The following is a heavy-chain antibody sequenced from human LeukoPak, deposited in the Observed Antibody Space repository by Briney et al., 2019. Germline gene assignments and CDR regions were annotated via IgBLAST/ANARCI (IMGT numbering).Heavy chain of an antibody. D-gene: IGHD3-10*01. CDR1: GGSFSGYY. CDR3: ARGRYYGSWSYYKREAYFDY. J-gene: IGHJ4*02. Sequence: SETLSLTCAVYGGSFSGYYWSWIRQPPGKGLEWIGEINHSGSTNYNPSLKSRVTISVDTSKNQFSLKLSSVTAADTAVYYCARGRYYGSWSYYKREAYFDYWGQGTLVTVSS. V-gene: IGHV4-34*01. CDR2: INHSGST.